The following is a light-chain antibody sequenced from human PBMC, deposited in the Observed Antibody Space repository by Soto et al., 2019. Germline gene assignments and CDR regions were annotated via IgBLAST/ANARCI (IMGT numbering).Light chain of an antibody. CDR2: AAS. J-gene: IGKJ4*01. Sequence: DIQMTQSPSSLSASVGDRVTITCRASQDISNYLAWYQQKPGKVPKLLIYAASTLQSGVPSRFSGSGSGTDFTLTISSLQPEDVATYFCQRYSSVPPLTFGGGTQVDIK. V-gene: IGKV1-27*01. CDR1: QDISNY. CDR3: QRYSSVPPLT.